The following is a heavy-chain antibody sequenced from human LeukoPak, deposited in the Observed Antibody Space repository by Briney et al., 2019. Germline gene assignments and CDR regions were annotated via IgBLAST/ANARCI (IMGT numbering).Heavy chain of an antibody. Sequence: PSETLSLTCGVSGDSVSSYSWSWIRQSPGKGLEWIGNIYYTGSTSYNPSLKSRVIISFDMSRNQVSLRLTSVTAADTAVYYCVKEVNWFDPWGQGTLVTVSS. CDR2: IYYTGST. J-gene: IGHJ5*02. V-gene: IGHV4-59*02. CDR3: VKEVNWFDP. CDR1: GDSVSSYS.